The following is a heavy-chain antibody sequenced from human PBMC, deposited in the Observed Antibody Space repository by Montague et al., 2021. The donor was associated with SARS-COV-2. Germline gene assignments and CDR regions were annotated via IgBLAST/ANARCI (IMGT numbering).Heavy chain of an antibody. CDR1: GGSISSSNYY. V-gene: IGHV4-39*07. Sequence: SETLSLTCTVSGGSISSSNYYWGWIRQPPVKGLEWIGNMYYSGSTYYNPSLKSRVTISIDTSKNQFSLKLSSVTAADTAVYYYARDDIVLQGVTKGMDVWGQGTTVTVSS. D-gene: IGHD3-10*01. CDR3: ARDDIVLQGVTKGMDV. CDR2: MYYSGST. J-gene: IGHJ6*02.